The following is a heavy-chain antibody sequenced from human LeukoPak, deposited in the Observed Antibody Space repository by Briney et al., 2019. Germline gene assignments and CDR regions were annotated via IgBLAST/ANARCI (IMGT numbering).Heavy chain of an antibody. CDR1: GFTFSSNA. D-gene: IGHD3-3*01. V-gene: IGHV3-23*01. J-gene: IGHJ4*02. Sequence: PGGSLRLSCAASGFTFSSNAMSWVRQAPGKGLEWVSGISGSGSNTYYADSVKGRFTISRDNSKNTLYLQMNSLRAEDTAVYYCAKAYHPEYYDFWSGYYIPLDYWGQGTLVTVSS. CDR2: ISGSGSNT. CDR3: AKAYHPEYYDFWSGYYIPLDY.